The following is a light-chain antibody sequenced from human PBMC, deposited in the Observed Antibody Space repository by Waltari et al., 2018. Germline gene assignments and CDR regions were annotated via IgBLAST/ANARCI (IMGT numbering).Light chain of an antibody. J-gene: IGLJ2*01. Sequence: SALTQPASVSGSPGQSITCSCTGTSSDVGRYNRVSWYQQYPAKAPKLIIYEVTKRPSGVSTRFSGSKSGNTASLTISGLQAEDEADYYCSSYAGSSTLVFGGGTKLTVL. V-gene: IGLV2-23*02. CDR1: SSDVGRYNR. CDR2: EVT. CDR3: SSYAGSSTLV.